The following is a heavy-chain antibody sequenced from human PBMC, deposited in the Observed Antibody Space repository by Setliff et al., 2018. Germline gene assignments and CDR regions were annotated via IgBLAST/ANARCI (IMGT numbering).Heavy chain of an antibody. J-gene: IGHJ4*02. D-gene: IGHD2-8*01. CDR2: IGVYTGHT. CDR3: LRLVRYCSRTTCQRPPGDEV. Sequence: ASVKVSCKASGYTFAESIVSWVRQAPGQGLEWMGWIGVYTGHTSFAQKFEDRVSMSTDKSTNMAYMELRGLRFDDTAVYYCLRLVRYCSRTTCQRPPGDEVWGQGTLVTVSS. V-gene: IGHV1-18*04. CDR1: GYTFAESI.